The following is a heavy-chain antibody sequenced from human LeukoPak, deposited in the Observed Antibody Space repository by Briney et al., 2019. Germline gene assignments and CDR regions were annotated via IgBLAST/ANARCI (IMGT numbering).Heavy chain of an antibody. CDR1: GFTFSSYS. CDR3: ARDPLRYYYGSGSDELYY. J-gene: IGHJ4*02. D-gene: IGHD3-10*01. CDR2: ISSSSSYI. Sequence: GGSLRLSCAASGFTFSSYSMNWVRQAPGKGLEWVSSISSSSSYIYYADSVKGRFTISRDNAKNSLYLQMNSLRAEDTAVYYCARDPLRYYYGSGSDELYYWGQGTLVTVSS. V-gene: IGHV3-21*01.